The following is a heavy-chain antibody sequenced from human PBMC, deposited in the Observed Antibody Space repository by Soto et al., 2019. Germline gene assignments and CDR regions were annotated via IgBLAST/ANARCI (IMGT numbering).Heavy chain of an antibody. D-gene: IGHD6-19*01. CDR2: IIPIFGTA. J-gene: IGHJ4*02. CDR3: ARERTVAGNDY. CDR1: GGTFSSYA. V-gene: IGHV1-69*05. Sequence: SVKVSCKASGGTFSSYAISWVRQAPGQGLEWMGGIIPIFGTANYAQKFQGRVTMTRNTSISTAYMELSSLRSEDTAVYYCARERTVAGNDYWGQGTLVTVSS.